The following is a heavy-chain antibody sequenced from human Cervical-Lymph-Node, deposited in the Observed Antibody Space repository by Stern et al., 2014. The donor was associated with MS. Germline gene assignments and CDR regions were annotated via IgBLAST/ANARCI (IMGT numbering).Heavy chain of an antibody. V-gene: IGHV5-51*03. J-gene: IGHJ4*02. CDR1: GYGFSNYW. D-gene: IGHD3-9*01. CDR2: IYPGDSAT. Sequence: DQLVQSGAEVKKPGESLKISCKGSGYGFSNYWIGWVRQMPGQGLEWVASIYPGDSATAYSPSFQGQVTISADKSIETAYLQWSSLKASDTAMYYCTTQDFDSWSPYFWGLGTLVAVSS. CDR3: TTQDFDSWSPYF.